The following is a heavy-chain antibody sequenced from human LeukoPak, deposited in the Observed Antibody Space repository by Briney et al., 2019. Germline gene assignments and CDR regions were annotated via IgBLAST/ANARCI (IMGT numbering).Heavy chain of an antibody. J-gene: IGHJ4*02. V-gene: IGHV4-39*01. Sequence: SETLSLTCTVSGGSISSSSYYWGWIRQPPGKGLEWIGSIYYSGSTYYNPSLKSRVTISVDTSKNQFSLKLSSVTAADTAVYCCANHMGDYYDSSGYYEAFDYWGQGTLVTVSS. D-gene: IGHD3-22*01. CDR3: ANHMGDYYDSSGYYEAFDY. CDR1: GGSISSSSYY. CDR2: IYYSGST.